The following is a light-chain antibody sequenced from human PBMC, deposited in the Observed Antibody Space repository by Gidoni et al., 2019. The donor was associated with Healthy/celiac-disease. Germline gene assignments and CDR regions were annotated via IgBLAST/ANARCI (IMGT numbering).Light chain of an antibody. CDR2: DAS. CDR1: QSVSSD. J-gene: IGKJ3*01. V-gene: IGKV3-11*01. CDR3: QQRSNWPPT. Sequence: EIVLTQSPATLSLSPGERATLPCRASQSVSSDLAWYQQKPGQAPRLLIYDASNMATGIPSRFSGSGSGTDFTLTISSLEPEDFAVYYCQQRSNWPPTFGPGTKVEIK.